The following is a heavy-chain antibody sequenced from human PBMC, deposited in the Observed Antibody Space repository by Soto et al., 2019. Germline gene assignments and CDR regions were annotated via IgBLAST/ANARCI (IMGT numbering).Heavy chain of an antibody. CDR2: INPKTRGT. J-gene: IGHJ5*02. CDR1: GYTFTDYF. Sequence: ASVKVSCKASGYTFTDYFIHWVRQAPGQGFEWMGWINPKTRGTNYAQKFQGRVTMTRDTSNSTAYMELRGLKSDDTAVYYCARVTLKAGNWFDPWGQGTLVTVSS. CDR3: ARVTLKAGNWFDP. V-gene: IGHV1-2*02.